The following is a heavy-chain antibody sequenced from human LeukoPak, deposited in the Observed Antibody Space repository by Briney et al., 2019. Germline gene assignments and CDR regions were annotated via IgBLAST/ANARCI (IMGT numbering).Heavy chain of an antibody. CDR2: MYHSGST. D-gene: IGHD6-19*01. CDR3: ARIRRGTNGWLFDY. J-gene: IGHJ4*02. V-gene: IGHV4-59*01. Sequence: SETLSLTCSDAGGSISSNYWSWIRQPPGKGLEWIGHMYHSGSTNYKSTLKSRVTISVDTTKNQVSLKVTSVTIADTGVYYCARIRRGTNGWLFDYWGQGALVTVSS. CDR1: GGSISSNY.